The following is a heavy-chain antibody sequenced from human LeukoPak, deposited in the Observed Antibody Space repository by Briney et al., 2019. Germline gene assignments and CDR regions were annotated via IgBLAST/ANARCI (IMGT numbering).Heavy chain of an antibody. J-gene: IGHJ3*02. D-gene: IGHD3-10*01. V-gene: IGHV3-20*04. CDR3: ARGQNYYGSGSQTSDI. CDR1: GFTFDDYG. Sequence: GGSLRLSCAASGFTFDDYGMSWVRQAPGKGLEWVSGINWNGGSTGYADSVKGRFTISRDNAKNSLYLQVSSLRAEDTAWYYCARGQNYYGSGSQTSDIWGQGTMVTVSS. CDR2: INWNGGST.